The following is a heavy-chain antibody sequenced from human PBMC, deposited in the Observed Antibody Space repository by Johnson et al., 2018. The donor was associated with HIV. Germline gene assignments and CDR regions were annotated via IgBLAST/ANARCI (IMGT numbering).Heavy chain of an antibody. V-gene: IGHV3-9*01. CDR1: GFTFSSYA. CDR3: AKDRAVARWDAFDI. J-gene: IGHJ3*02. D-gene: IGHD6-19*01. CDR2: ISWNSGSI. Sequence: VQLVESGGGVVQPGGSLRLSCAASGFTFSSYAMHWVRQAPGKGLEWVSGISWNSGSIGYADSVKGRFTISRDNAKNSLYLQMSSLRAEDTALYYCAKDRAVARWDAFDIWGQGTMVTVSS.